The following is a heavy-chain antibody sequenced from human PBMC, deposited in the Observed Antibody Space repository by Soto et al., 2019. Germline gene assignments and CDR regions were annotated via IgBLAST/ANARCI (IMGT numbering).Heavy chain of an antibody. D-gene: IGHD5-12*01. Sequence: EVQLVESGGGLVQPGGSLRLSCAASGFIFNSYYMSWVRQAPGEGLEWVAIIKQDGSEKYYVDSVEGRFTISRDNTRNALYLKIQSCIAEDKAVYYSVGVWRYGYNHCFNHWGQGTRVTVSS. CDR3: VGVWRYGYNHCFNH. CDR1: GFIFNSYY. J-gene: IGHJ4*02. V-gene: IGHV3-7*03. CDR2: IKQDGSEK.